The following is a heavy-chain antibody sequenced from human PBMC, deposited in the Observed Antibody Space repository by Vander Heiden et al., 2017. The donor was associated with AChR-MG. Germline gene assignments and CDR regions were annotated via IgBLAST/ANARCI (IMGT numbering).Heavy chain of an antibody. CDR1: GGPISSYY. CDR2: IYYSGST. Sequence: QVQLQESGPGLVKPSETLSLTCTAPGGPISSYYWSWIRQPPGKGLEWIGYIYYSGSTNYNPSLKSRVTISVDTSKNQFSLKLSSVTAADTAVYYCARGESSVSRLFFDYWGQGTLVTVSS. D-gene: IGHD6-25*01. V-gene: IGHV4-59*01. J-gene: IGHJ4*02. CDR3: ARGESSVSRLFFDY.